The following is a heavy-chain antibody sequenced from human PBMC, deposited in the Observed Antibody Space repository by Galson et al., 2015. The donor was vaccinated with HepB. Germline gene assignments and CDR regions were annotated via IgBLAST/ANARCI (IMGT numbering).Heavy chain of an antibody. CDR1: GFTFSNYW. Sequence: SLRLSCAASGFTFSNYWMTWVRQAPGKGMEWVANINPDGSAKYYVASVKGRFTIPRDNAKNSLNLQMDSLSAEDTAVYYCIRGTLTGGQGTLVTVSS. CDR2: INPDGSAK. J-gene: IGHJ4*02. V-gene: IGHV3-7*01. CDR3: IRGTLT. D-gene: IGHD2/OR15-2a*01.